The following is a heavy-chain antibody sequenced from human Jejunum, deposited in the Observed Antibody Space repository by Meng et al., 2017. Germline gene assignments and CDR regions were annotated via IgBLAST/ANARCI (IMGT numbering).Heavy chain of an antibody. Sequence: HLRAPGPGLVNPSETLSLPCTVSGASISVGGYYWNWVRQLPGKGLEWLGYIYHSGPAYYNPSLKSRLSMSVDTSKNQFSLKLTSVTAADTAVYYCARVLRDWGQGTLVTVSS. CDR2: IYHSGPA. J-gene: IGHJ4*02. CDR3: ARVLRD. V-gene: IGHV4-31*03. CDR1: GASISVGGYY.